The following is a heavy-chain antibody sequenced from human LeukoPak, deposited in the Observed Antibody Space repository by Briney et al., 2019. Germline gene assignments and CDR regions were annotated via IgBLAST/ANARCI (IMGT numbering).Heavy chain of an antibody. D-gene: IGHD3-3*01. Sequence: PGGSLRLSCAASGFTFDDYAMHWVRQAPGEGLEWVSLISGVGGDTYYADSERGRFTISRDNSKNSLYLQMKSLRTEDTALYYCAKDISDFWSGYYLCESWGKGTLVTVSS. CDR2: ISGVGGDT. CDR3: AKDISDFWSGYYLCES. J-gene: IGHJ4*02. V-gene: IGHV3-43*02. CDR1: GFTFDDYA.